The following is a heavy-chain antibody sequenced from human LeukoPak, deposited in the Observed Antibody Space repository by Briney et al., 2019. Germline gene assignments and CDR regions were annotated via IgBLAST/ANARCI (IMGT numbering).Heavy chain of an antibody. CDR3: ARAPVYSGTFFDY. J-gene: IGHJ4*02. CDR1: GGSISSGDYY. CDR2: IYYSGST. Sequence: NPSETLSLTCTVSGGSISSGDYYWSWIRQPPGKGLEWIAYIYYSGSTYYNPPLKSRVTISLDTSKNQFSLKLSSVTAADTAVYYCARAPVYSGTFFDYWGQGTLVTVSS. D-gene: IGHD1-26*01. V-gene: IGHV4-30-4*01.